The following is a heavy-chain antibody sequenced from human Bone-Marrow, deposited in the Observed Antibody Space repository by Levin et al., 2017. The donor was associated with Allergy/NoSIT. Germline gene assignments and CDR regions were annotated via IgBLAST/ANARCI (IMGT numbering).Heavy chain of an antibody. CDR3: ARGAGDHSGDWFDP. J-gene: IGHJ5*02. D-gene: IGHD3-10*01. Sequence: SCAASGFTFSTHSMHWVRQAPGKGPDWVAVISYDGTDTYYADSVKGLFTISRDNSRDTLYLQMNSLTSEDTSVYYCARGAGDHSGDWFDPWGQGTLVTVSS. V-gene: IGHV3-30*01. CDR2: ISYDGTDT. CDR1: GFTFSTHS.